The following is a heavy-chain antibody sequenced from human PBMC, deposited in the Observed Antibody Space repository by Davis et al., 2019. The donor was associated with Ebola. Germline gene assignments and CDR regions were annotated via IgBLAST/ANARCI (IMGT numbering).Heavy chain of an antibody. D-gene: IGHD2-2*01. CDR1: GYSFTSYW. CDR2: IDPSDSYT. Sequence: GESLKIFCKGSGYSFTSYWISWVRQMPGKGLEWMGRIDPSDSYTNYSPSFQGHVTISADKSISTAYLQWSSLKASDTAMYYCAGSRYYYYGMDVWGQGTTVTVSS. V-gene: IGHV5-10-1*01. J-gene: IGHJ6*02. CDR3: AGSRYYYYGMDV.